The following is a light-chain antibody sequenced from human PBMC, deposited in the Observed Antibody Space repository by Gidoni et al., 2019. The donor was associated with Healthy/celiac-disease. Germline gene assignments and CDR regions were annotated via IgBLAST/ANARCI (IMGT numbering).Light chain of an antibody. CDR2: RNN. J-gene: IGLJ2*01. CDR3: AAWDDSLSGQV. CDR1: SSNIGSNY. V-gene: IGLV1-47*01. Sequence: QSVLTQPTSASGTPGQRVTISCSGSSSNIGSNYVYWYQQFPGTAPKLLIYRNNQRPSGVPDRFSGSKSGTSASLAISGLRSEDEADYYCAAWDDSLSGQVFGGGTKLTVL.